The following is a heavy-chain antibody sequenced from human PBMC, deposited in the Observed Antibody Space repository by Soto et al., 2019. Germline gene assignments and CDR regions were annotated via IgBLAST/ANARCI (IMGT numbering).Heavy chain of an antibody. Sequence: SETLSLTCTVSGGSISGYYWSWIRQPPGRGLEWIGYMYNTGSTVYNPSLKSRVTISVDTSKNQFSLKLNSVTSADTVVYYCARDLWGYCGTDCYPLDVWGQGTTVT. CDR2: MYNTGST. D-gene: IGHD2-21*02. J-gene: IGHJ6*02. CDR3: ARDLWGYCGTDCYPLDV. V-gene: IGHV4-59*01. CDR1: GGSISGYY.